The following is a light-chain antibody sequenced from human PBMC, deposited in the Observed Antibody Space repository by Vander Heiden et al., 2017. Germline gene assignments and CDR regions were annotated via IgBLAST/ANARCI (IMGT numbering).Light chain of an antibody. Sequence: EIVLTQSPATLSLSPGERATLSCRASQSVSSYLAWYQQKPGQAPRLLIYDASNRATGIPARFSGSGYGTDFTLTISSLEPEDFAVYYCQQRSNWPPLTFGRGTKVEIK. V-gene: IGKV3-11*01. CDR2: DAS. CDR1: QSVSSY. J-gene: IGKJ4*01. CDR3: QQRSNWPPLT.